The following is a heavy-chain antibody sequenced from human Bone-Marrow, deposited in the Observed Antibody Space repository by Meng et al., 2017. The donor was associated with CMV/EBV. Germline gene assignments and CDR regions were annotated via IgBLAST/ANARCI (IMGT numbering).Heavy chain of an antibody. CDR1: DYTITSYG. CDR2: IIPIFGTA. Sequence: SVKVSCKASDYTITSYGISWVRQAPGQGLEWMGGIIPIFGTANYAQKFQGRVTITTDESTSTAYMELSSLRSEDTAVYYCARGNYDFWSQFDYWGQGTLVTVSS. J-gene: IGHJ4*02. D-gene: IGHD3-3*01. CDR3: ARGNYDFWSQFDY. V-gene: IGHV1-69*05.